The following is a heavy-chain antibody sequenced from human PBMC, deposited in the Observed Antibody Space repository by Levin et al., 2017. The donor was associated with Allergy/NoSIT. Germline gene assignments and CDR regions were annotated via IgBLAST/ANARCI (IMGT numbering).Heavy chain of an antibody. Sequence: GESLKISCAASGFTFSSYGMHWVRQAPGKGLEWVAVISYDGSNKYYADSVKGRFTISRDNSKNTLYLQMNSLRAEDTAVYYCAKSLGGWYSEVDYWGQGTLVTVSS. D-gene: IGHD6-19*01. J-gene: IGHJ4*02. V-gene: IGHV3-30*18. CDR2: ISYDGSNK. CDR3: AKSLGGWYSEVDY. CDR1: GFTFSSYG.